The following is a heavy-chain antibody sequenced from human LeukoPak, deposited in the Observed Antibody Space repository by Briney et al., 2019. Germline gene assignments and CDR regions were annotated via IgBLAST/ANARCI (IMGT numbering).Heavy chain of an antibody. J-gene: IGHJ4*02. CDR3: AFGDLGPAG. CDR1: GFTFSSYT. Sequence: GGSLRLSCAASGFTFSSYTMNWVRQAPGKGLEWVSSISSSSSYIYYAGSVKGRFAIARDNAKNSLYLQMNSLRAEDTAMYYCAFGDLGPAGWGQGTLVTVSS. V-gene: IGHV3-21*01. D-gene: IGHD4-17*01. CDR2: ISSSSSYI.